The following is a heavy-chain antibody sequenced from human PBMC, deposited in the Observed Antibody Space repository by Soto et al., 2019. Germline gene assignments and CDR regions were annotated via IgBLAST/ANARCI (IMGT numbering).Heavy chain of an antibody. Sequence: SETLSLTCAVYGGPFNDHYWTWIRQPPGKGLEWIGEVNHRGSTNYNPPLKSRVTISADTSKNQVSLKLTSVTAADTAVYYCVRGISVNVLVQRDTPDKYYFDSWGQGTLVTVSS. CDR2: VNHRGST. CDR3: VRGISVNVLVQRDTPDKYYFDS. J-gene: IGHJ4*02. V-gene: IGHV4-34*01. CDR1: GGPFNDHY. D-gene: IGHD6-13*01.